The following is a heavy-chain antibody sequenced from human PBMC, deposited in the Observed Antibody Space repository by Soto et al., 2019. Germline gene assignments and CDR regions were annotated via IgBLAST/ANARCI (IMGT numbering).Heavy chain of an antibody. CDR1: GFTFSSYA. D-gene: IGHD2-15*01. J-gene: IGHJ6*03. Sequence: PGGSLRLSCAASGFTFSSYAMSWVRQAPGKGLEWVSAISGSGGSTYYADSVKGRFTISRDNSKNTLYLRMNSLRAEDTAVYYCAKDSRAVVDAADYYYMDVWGKGTTVTVSS. CDR3: AKDSRAVVDAADYYYMDV. V-gene: IGHV3-23*01. CDR2: ISGSGGST.